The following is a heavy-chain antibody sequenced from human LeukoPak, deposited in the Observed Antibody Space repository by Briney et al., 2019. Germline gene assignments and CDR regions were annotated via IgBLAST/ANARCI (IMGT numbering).Heavy chain of an antibody. CDR2: ISGSGGST. Sequence: PGGSLRLSCAASGFTFSSYAMNWVRQAPGKGLEWVSGISGSGGSTSYGDSVKGRFTIPRDNSKNTLFLQMNSLRAEDTAVYYCARNLNYYDSSAYDYWGQGTLVTVSS. CDR1: GFTFSSYA. D-gene: IGHD3-22*01. V-gene: IGHV3-23*01. J-gene: IGHJ4*02. CDR3: ARNLNYYDSSAYDY.